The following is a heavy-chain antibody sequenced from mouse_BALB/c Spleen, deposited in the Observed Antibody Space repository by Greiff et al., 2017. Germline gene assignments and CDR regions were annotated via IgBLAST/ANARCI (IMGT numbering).Heavy chain of an antibody. CDR1: GFTFSSYA. Sequence: EVKLMESGGGLVKPGGSLKLSCAASGFTFSSYAMSWVRQTPEKRLEWVASISSGGSTYYPDSVKGRFTISRDNARNILYLQMSSLRSEDTAMYYCAREIYDGYYEGTWFAYWGQGTLVTVSA. D-gene: IGHD2-3*01. CDR2: ISSGGST. J-gene: IGHJ3*01. CDR3: AREIYDGYYEGTWFAY. V-gene: IGHV5-6-5*01.